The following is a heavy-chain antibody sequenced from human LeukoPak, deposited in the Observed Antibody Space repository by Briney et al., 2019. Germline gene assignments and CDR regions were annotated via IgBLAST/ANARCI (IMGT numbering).Heavy chain of an antibody. CDR3: AKDRQGRDGYNRNRDDY. Sequence: GGSLRLSCAASGFTFSSYAMSWVRQAPGKGLEWVSAISGSGGSTYYADSVKGRFTISRDNSKNTLYLQMNSLRAEDTAVYYCAKDRQGRDGYNRNRDDYWGQGTLVTVSS. CDR2: ISGSGGST. CDR1: GFTFSSYA. V-gene: IGHV3-23*01. J-gene: IGHJ4*02. D-gene: IGHD5-24*01.